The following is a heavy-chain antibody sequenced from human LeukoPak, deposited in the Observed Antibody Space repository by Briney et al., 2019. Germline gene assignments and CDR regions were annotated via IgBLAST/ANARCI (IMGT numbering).Heavy chain of an antibody. CDR1: GGSFSGYY. CDR2: INHSGST. CDR3: ARSMGATIGS. Sequence: PSETLSLTCAVYGGSFSGYYWSWIRQPPGKGLEWIGEINHSGSTNYNPSLKSRVTISVDTSKNQFSLKLSSVTAADTAVYYCARSMGATIGSWGQGTLVTVSS. D-gene: IGHD1-26*01. J-gene: IGHJ5*02. V-gene: IGHV4-34*01.